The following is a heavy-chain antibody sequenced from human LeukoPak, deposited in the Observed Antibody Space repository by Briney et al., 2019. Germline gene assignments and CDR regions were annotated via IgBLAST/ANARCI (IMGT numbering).Heavy chain of an antibody. V-gene: IGHV3-30*02. Sequence: GGSLRLSCAASGFTFSSYGMHWVRQAPGKGLEWVAFIRLDGSNKYYADSVKGRFTISRDNAKNSLYLQMNSLRAGDTAVYYCARDLPPFSGCLDYWGQGTLVTVSS. CDR1: GFTFSSYG. D-gene: IGHD3-22*01. J-gene: IGHJ4*02. CDR3: ARDLPPFSGCLDY. CDR2: IRLDGSNK.